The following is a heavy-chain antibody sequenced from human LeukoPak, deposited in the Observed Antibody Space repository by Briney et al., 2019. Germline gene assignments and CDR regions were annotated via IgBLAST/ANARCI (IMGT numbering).Heavy chain of an antibody. Sequence: AASVKVSCKASGYTFTGYYMHWVRQAPGQGLEWMGWINPIIGTTNYAQKFQGRVTMTRDTSISRAYMELSRLRSDDTAVYYCARVVKSPGYSSSWYSYWGQGTLVTVSS. D-gene: IGHD6-13*01. CDR2: INPIIGTT. V-gene: IGHV1-2*02. J-gene: IGHJ4*02. CDR1: GYTFTGYY. CDR3: ARVVKSPGYSSSWYSY.